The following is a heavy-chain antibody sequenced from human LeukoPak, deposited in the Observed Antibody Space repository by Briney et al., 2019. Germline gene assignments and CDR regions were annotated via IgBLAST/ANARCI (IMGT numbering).Heavy chain of an antibody. CDR3: ATEGGTTFSNYFDY. V-gene: IGHV3-66*01. D-gene: IGHD2/OR15-2a*01. CDR2: IYTGDNT. Sequence: GGSLRLSCAASGFTVSSKYMSWVRQAPGKGLEWVSLIYTGDNTYYADSVKGRFTISRDNSKNTLYLQMNSLTAEDTAVYFCATEGGTTFSNYFDYWGQGTLVTVSS. CDR1: GFTVSSKY. J-gene: IGHJ4*02.